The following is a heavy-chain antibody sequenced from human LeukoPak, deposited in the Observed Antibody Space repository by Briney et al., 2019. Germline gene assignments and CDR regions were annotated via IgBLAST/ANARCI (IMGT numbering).Heavy chain of an antibody. Sequence: TGGSLRLSCAASGFTFDDYAMHWVRHAPGKGLEWVSGISWNSGSIGYADSVKGRFTISRDNAKNSLYLQMNSLRAEDMALYYCAKEPSGSADYWGQGTLVTVSS. CDR1: GFTFDDYA. V-gene: IGHV3-9*03. J-gene: IGHJ4*02. CDR2: ISWNSGSI. D-gene: IGHD1-26*01. CDR3: AKEPSGSADY.